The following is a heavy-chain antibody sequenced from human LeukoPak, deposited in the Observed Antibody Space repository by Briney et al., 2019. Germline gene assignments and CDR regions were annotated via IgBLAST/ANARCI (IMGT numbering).Heavy chain of an antibody. CDR3: ARGLDFWSGPYDY. Sequence: GGSLRLSCTASGFTFSTYSMNWVRQAPGKGLEWVSYISSSSNTIYYADSVKGRFTISRDSAKNSLYLQMNSLRAEDTAVYYCARGLDFWSGPYDYWGQGTLVTVSS. D-gene: IGHD3-3*01. V-gene: IGHV3-48*01. J-gene: IGHJ4*02. CDR1: GFTFSTYS. CDR2: ISSSSNTI.